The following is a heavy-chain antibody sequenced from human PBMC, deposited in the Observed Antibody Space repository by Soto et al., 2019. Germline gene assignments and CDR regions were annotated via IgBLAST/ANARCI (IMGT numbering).Heavy chain of an antibody. V-gene: IGHV4-39*01. CDR1: GGSISSSSYY. CDR2: IYYSGST. D-gene: IGHD4-17*01. Sequence: SETLSLTCTVSGGSISSSSYYWGWIRQPPGKGLEWIGSIYYSGSTYYNPSLKSRVTISVDTSKNQFSLKLSSVTAADTAVYYCARHQDYGDGHKLSPLDWFDPWGQGTLVTVSS. J-gene: IGHJ5*02. CDR3: ARHQDYGDGHKLSPLDWFDP.